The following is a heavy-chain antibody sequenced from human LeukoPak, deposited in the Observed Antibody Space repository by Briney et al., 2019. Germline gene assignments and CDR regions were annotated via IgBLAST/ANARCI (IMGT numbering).Heavy chain of an antibody. CDR3: ARTFVSGEGQKVGYFDY. D-gene: IGHD3-3*01. CDR1: GYTFSKY. Sequence: GGSLRLSCSASGYTFSKYLSWVPQAPGKGLEWVSLIYPSGNIYYTDSVKGRFTISRDNSKNTVYLQMNTLRAEDTAVYHCARTFVSGEGQKVGYFDYWGQGIPVTVSS. V-gene: IGHV3-53*01. J-gene: IGHJ4*02. CDR2: IYPSGNI.